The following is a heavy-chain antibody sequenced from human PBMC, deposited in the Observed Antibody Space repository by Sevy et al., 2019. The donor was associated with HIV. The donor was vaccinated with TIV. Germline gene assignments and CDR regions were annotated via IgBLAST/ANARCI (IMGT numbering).Heavy chain of an antibody. V-gene: IGHV3-9*01. J-gene: IGHJ6*02. D-gene: IGHD6-13*01. Sequence: GGSLRLSCAASNLTFEDYAMHWVRRAPGKGLEWVSGISWNGADIGFAASVKGRFTISRDNAKSSVYLQINSLTPEDTGAYYCAKGQQLITQSGSYFYYGMNVWGQGTTVTVSS. CDR2: ISWNGADI. CDR3: AKGQQLITQSGSYFYYGMNV. CDR1: NLTFEDYA.